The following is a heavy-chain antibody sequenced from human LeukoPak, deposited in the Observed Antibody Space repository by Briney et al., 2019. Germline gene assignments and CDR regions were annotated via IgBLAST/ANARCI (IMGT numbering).Heavy chain of an antibody. CDR3: ANSRSSSTSGWDY. J-gene: IGHJ4*02. V-gene: IGHV3-30*18. D-gene: IGHD2-2*01. CDR2: ISYDGSNK. Sequence: PGGSLRLSCAATGFTFSSYGVHWVRQAPGKGLEWVAVISYDGSNKYYADSVKGRFTISRDNSKNTLYLQMNSLRAEDTAVYYCANSRSSSTSGWDYWGQGTLVTVSS. CDR1: GFTFSSYG.